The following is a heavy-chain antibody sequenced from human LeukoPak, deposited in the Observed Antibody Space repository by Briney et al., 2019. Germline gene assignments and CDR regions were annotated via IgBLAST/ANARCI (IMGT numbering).Heavy chain of an antibody. J-gene: IGHJ4*02. CDR2: LSGSGYNT. D-gene: IGHD4-17*01. V-gene: IGHV3-23*01. CDR1: GFTFSSHA. CDR3: AKDRKHDYGDYGPDY. Sequence: GGSLRLSCAASGFTFSSHALSWVRQAPGKGLEWVSSLSGSGYNTYYADSVKGRFTISRDNSKNTLYLQMNSLRAEDTAVYYCAKDRKHDYGDYGPDYWGQGTLVTVSS.